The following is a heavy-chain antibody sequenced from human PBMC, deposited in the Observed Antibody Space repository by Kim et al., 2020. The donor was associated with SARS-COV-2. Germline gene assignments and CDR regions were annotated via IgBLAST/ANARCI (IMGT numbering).Heavy chain of an antibody. V-gene: IGHV3-7*03. D-gene: IGHD1-26*01. J-gene: IGHJ3*02. CDR2: IEQDGSRK. Sequence: GGSLRLSCTASEFSFDEYSMSWVRQAPGRGLEWVADIEQDGSRKGYAESVKGRFTISRDNARNSLYLQMNGLRVEDTALYYCVQEDGSDAGDVTAFDIWG. CDR1: EFSFDEYS. CDR3: VQEDGSDAGDVTAFDI.